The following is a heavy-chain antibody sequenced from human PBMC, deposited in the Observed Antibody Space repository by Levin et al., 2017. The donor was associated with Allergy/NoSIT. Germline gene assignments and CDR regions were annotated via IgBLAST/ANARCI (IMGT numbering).Heavy chain of an antibody. D-gene: IGHD5-18*01. Sequence: SGGSLRLSCAASGFTFSSYGMHWVRQAPGKGLEWVAVISYDGSNKYYADSVKGRFTISRDNSKNTLYLQMNSLRAEDTAVYYCAKDAVGYSYGYEDYFDYWGQGTLVTVSS. CDR1: GFTFSSYG. CDR3: AKDAVGYSYGYEDYFDY. CDR2: ISYDGSNK. J-gene: IGHJ4*02. V-gene: IGHV3-30*18.